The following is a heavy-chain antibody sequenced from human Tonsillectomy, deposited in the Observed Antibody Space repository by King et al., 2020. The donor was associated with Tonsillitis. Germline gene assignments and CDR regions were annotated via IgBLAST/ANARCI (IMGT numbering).Heavy chain of an antibody. CDR3: ARVGTSGYTSDY. J-gene: IGHJ4*02. Sequence: LVESGGDLVQPGGSLRLSCAASGFTFSSYSINWVRQAPGKGLEWVLYISSSSRNKYYADSVKGRFTSSRDNAENSVFLQMNSLRVEDTGVYYCARVGTSGYTSDYWGQGTVVTVSS. CDR2: ISSSSRNK. D-gene: IGHD2-2*02. CDR1: GFTFSSYS. V-gene: IGHV3-48*01.